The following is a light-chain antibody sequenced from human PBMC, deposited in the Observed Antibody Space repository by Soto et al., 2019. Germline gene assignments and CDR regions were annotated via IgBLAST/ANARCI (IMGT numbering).Light chain of an antibody. J-gene: IGKJ3*01. Sequence: DIQMTQSPSSLSASVGDRVIITCRASQDIRIDLGWYQQKPGKAPKRLIYAASSLQTGVPSRFSGSGSETEFTLTISSLQPDDFATYYCQQYNSYSFGPGTKVDIK. CDR3: QQYNSYS. V-gene: IGKV1-17*01. CDR1: QDIRID. CDR2: AAS.